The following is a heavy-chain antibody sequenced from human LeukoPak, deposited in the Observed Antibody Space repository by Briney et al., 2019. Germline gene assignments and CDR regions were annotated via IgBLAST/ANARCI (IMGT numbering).Heavy chain of an antibody. J-gene: IGHJ5*02. CDR2: ISAYNGNT. D-gene: IGHD6-13*01. V-gene: IGHV1-18*01. CDR3: ARPSQIRIAAAGRYNWFDP. Sequence: ASVKVSCKASGYTFTSYGISWVRQAPGQGLEWMGWISAYNGNTNYAQKLQGRVTITTDTSTSTAYMELRSLRSDDTAVYYCARPSQIRIAAAGRYNWFDPWGQGTLVTV. CDR1: GYTFTSYG.